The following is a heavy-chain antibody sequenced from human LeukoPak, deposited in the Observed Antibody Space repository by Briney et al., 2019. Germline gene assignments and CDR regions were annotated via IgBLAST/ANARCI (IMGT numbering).Heavy chain of an antibody. J-gene: IGHJ4*02. CDR2: ISGSGSCT. CDR3: AKAQDYGDSYFDY. Sequence: GGSLRLSCAASGFTFSRYAMSWVRQAPGKGLEGVSAISGSGSCTYYADSVKGRFTISRDNPKNTLNLQMNSLRAEDTPVYYCAKAQDYGDSYFDYWGQGTLVTVSS. CDR1: GFTFSRYA. D-gene: IGHD4-17*01. V-gene: IGHV3-23*01.